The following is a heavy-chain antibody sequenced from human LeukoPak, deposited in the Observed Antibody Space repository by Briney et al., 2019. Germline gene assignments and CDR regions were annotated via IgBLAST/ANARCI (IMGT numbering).Heavy chain of an antibody. CDR2: ISSSSSTI. V-gene: IGHV3-48*01. D-gene: IGHD1-26*01. Sequence: PGGSLRLSCAASGFTFSSYSMNWVRQAPGKGLEWVSYISSSSSTIYYVDSVKGRFTISRDNSRNTLYLQMSSLRAEDTAIYYCAKDSVVRNTGSYYFASWGQGTLVTVSS. CDR1: GFTFSSYS. CDR3: AKDSVVRNTGSYYFAS. J-gene: IGHJ4*02.